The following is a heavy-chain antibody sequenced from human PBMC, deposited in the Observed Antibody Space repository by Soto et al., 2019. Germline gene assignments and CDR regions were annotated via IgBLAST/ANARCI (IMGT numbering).Heavy chain of an antibody. J-gene: IGHJ4*02. D-gene: IGHD3-16*01. CDR1: GGSISSNYW. CDR3: AASPYGP. Sequence: QVQLQESGPGLVKPSGTLSLTCDISGGSISSNYWWTWVRQSPTKGLEWIGNIYQSGSANYNPSLKRRLTIAVDKSKNQFSLKLSAVTAADTAVYYCAASPYGPWGQGTLVTVSS. V-gene: IGHV4-4*02. CDR2: IYQSGSA.